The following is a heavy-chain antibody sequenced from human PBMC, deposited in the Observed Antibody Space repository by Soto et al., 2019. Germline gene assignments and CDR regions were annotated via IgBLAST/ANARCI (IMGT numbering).Heavy chain of an antibody. J-gene: IGHJ4*02. D-gene: IGHD3-3*01. Sequence: SETLSLTCTVSGGSISSYYWSWIRQPPGKGLEWIGYIYYSGSTNYNPSLKSRVTISVDTSKNQFSLKLSSVTAADTAVYYCARGPYYDFWSGPTGVDLWGQGTLVTVSS. V-gene: IGHV4-59*01. CDR3: ARGPYYDFWSGPTGVDL. CDR1: GGSISSYY. CDR2: IYYSGST.